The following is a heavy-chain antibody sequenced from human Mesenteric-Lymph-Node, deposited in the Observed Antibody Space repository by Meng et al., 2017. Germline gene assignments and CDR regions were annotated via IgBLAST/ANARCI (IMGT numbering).Heavy chain of an antibody. J-gene: IGHJ3*02. V-gene: IGHV4-39*01. CDR3: ARGTITMIVVVITGEDAFDI. Sequence: QLQLQESGPGLVKPSETLSLTCTFPGVSISSSSYYWGWIRQPPGKGLEWIGSIYYSGSTYYNPSLKSRVTISVDTSKNQFSLKLSSVTAADTAVYYCARGTITMIVVVITGEDAFDIWGQGTMVTVSS. CDR2: IYYSGST. CDR1: GVSISSSSYY. D-gene: IGHD3-22*01.